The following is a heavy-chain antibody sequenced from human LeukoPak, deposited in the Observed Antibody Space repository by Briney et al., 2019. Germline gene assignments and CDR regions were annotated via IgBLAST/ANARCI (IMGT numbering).Heavy chain of an antibody. J-gene: IGHJ6*03. CDR2: MNPNSGNT. CDR3: ARGPYSSSWYSPRYYYYYMDV. V-gene: IGHV1-8*02. D-gene: IGHD6-13*01. CDR1: GYTFTGYY. Sequence: ASVEVSCKASGYTFTGYYMHWVRQAPGQGLEWMGRMNPNSGNTGYAQKFQGRVTMTRNTSISTAYMELSSLRSEDTAVYYCARGPYSSSWYSPRYYYYYMDVWGKGTTVTVSS.